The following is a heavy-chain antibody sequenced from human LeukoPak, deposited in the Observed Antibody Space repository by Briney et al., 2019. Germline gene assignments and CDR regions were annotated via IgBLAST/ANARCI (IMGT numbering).Heavy chain of an antibody. V-gene: IGHV4-4*07. CDR1: GNSNSSYF. D-gene: IGHD4-11*01. CDR2: IYTTGSS. CDR3: ARSLNDYSNFFYFDY. Sequence: SETLSLARTVSGNSNSSYFWTWIRQPAGKGLEWLGRIYTTGSSNYNPSLKTRVTMSVDTSKNQFSLNLSSVTAADTAVYYCARSLNDYSNFFYFDYWGQGTLVTVSS. J-gene: IGHJ4*02.